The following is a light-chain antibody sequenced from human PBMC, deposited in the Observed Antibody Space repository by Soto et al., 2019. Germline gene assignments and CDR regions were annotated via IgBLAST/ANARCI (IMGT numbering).Light chain of an antibody. CDR1: QSISSY. CDR3: QQSYSTSLYT. CDR2: AAS. V-gene: IGKV1-39*01. J-gene: IGKJ2*01. Sequence: DIQMTQSPSSLSASAGDRVTITCRASQSISSYLNWYQQKPGKAPKLLIYAASSLQSGVPSRFSGSGSGTDFTLTISSLQPEDFATYYCQQSYSTSLYTFGQGTKLEIK.